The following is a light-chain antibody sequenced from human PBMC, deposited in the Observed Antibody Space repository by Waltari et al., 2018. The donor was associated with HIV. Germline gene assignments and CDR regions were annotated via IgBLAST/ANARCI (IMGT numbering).Light chain of an antibody. J-gene: IGLJ1*01. CDR3: LSADRSGTYV. Sequence: SSELTQPPSVSVSPGQTARITCSGDASPKPYTHWFQQKQGQAPVVVIHKNTERTSGIPERFSASRSGTTVTLTITGVQTEDEADYYCLSADRSGTYVFGPGTTVTVL. V-gene: IGLV3-25*03. CDR1: ASPKPY. CDR2: KNT.